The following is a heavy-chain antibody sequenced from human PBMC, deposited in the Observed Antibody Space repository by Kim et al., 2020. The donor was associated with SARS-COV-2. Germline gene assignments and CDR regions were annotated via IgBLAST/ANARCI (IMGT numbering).Heavy chain of an antibody. CDR3: ARRGSDTAMDIDY. D-gene: IGHD5-18*01. J-gene: IGHJ4*02. CDR1: GYSFTSYW. CDR2: IDPSDSYT. Sequence: GESLKISCKGSGYSFTSYWISWVRQMPGKGLEWMGRIDPSDSYTNYSPSFQGHVTISADKSISTAYLQWSSLKASDTAMYYCARRGSDTAMDIDYWGQGTLVTVSS. V-gene: IGHV5-10-1*01.